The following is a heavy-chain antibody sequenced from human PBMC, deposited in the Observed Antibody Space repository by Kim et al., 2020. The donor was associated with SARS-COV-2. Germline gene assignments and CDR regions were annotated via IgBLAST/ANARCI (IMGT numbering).Heavy chain of an antibody. CDR2: ST. CDR3: ARGGGESYDY. D-gene: IGHD3-10*01. Sequence: STYYNPSLKSRVTISVDTSKNQFSLKLSSVTAADTAVYYCARGGGESYDYWGQGTLVTVSS. V-gene: IGHV4-31*02. J-gene: IGHJ4*02.